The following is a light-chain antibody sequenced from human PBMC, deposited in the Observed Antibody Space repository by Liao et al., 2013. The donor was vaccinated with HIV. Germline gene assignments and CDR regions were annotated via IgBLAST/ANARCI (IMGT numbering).Light chain of an antibody. CDR2: QDR. CDR1: KLGNKY. V-gene: IGLV3-1*01. Sequence: SYELTQPPSVSVSPGQTASITCSGDKLGNKYACWYQQKPGQSPVLVIYQDRKRPSGIPERFSGSNSGTAATLTISSVEAGDEADYYCQVWDDDTDNVVFGGGTKLTVL. CDR3: QVWDDDTDNVV. J-gene: IGLJ3*02.